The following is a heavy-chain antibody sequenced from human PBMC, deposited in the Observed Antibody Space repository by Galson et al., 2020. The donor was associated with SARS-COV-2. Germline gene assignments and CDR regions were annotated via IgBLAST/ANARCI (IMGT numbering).Heavy chain of an antibody. CDR2: IKHDGSET. D-gene: IGHD3-10*01. CDR3: AREDPRGDV. V-gene: IGHV3-7*01. CDR1: GFTFKKYW. Sequence: GGYLRLSCVVTGFTFKKYWMSWVRQAPGKGLEWVANIKHDGSETHYVDSVKGRFTISRDNAENSLFLQMSSLRAEDTALYYCAREDPRGDVWGRGTMVAVSS. J-gene: IGHJ6*02.